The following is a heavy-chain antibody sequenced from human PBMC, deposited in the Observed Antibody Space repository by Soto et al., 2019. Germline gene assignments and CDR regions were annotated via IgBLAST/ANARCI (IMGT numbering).Heavy chain of an antibody. CDR1: GGSISSYY. V-gene: IGHV4-4*07. CDR3: ARDRITLANDAFAI. D-gene: IGHD3-10*01. Sequence: SETLSLTCTVSGGSISSYYWSWIRQPAGKGLEWIGLIYTSGSTNYNPSLESRVTMSVDTSKNQFSLNLSSVTAAADTAVYYCARDRITLANDAFAIWGQGTMVTVS. J-gene: IGHJ3*02. CDR2: IYTSGST.